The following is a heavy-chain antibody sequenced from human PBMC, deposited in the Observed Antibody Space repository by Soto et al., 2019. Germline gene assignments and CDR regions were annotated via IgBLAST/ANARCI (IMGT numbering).Heavy chain of an antibody. Sequence: ASVKLSCKACGDSFTSYAMHWVRQAPGQRLEWMGWINAGNGNTKYSQKFQGRVTITRDTSASTAYMELSSLRSEDTAVYYCAREGWIQLWLSDYYYGMDVWGQGTTVTVSS. V-gene: IGHV1-3*01. D-gene: IGHD5-18*01. CDR1: GDSFTSYA. CDR3: AREGWIQLWLSDYYYGMDV. J-gene: IGHJ6*02. CDR2: INAGNGNT.